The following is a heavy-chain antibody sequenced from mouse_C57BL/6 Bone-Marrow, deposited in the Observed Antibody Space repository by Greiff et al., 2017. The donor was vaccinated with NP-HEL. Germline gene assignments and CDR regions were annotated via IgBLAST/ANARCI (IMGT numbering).Heavy chain of an antibody. Sequence: VQLKQSGTVLARPGASVKMSCKTSGYTFTSYWMHWVKQRPGQGLEWIGAIYPGNSDTSYNQKFKGKAKLTAVTSASTAYMELSSLTNEDSAVYYCTRSLLFITTVASFLDYWGQGTTLTVSS. CDR3: TRSLLFITTVASFLDY. J-gene: IGHJ2*01. V-gene: IGHV1-5*01. CDR2: IYPGNSDT. D-gene: IGHD1-1*01. CDR1: GYTFTSYW.